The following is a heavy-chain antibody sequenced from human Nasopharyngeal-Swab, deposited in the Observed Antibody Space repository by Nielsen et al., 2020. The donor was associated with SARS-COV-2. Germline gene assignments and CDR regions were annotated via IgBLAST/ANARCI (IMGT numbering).Heavy chain of an antibody. CDR1: GFTFTNYY. CDR2: ISPSGGSP. D-gene: IGHD2-2*01. Sequence: ASVKVSCKASGFTFTNYYIHWVRQAPGQGLEWMAIISPSGGSPTYAQSFQGRVTMTWDTSTGTVYMELSSLRFDDTAVYYCARDPMMCRSTSCAFDHWGQGTLVTVSS. J-gene: IGHJ4*02. CDR3: ARDPMMCRSTSCAFDH. V-gene: IGHV1-46*01.